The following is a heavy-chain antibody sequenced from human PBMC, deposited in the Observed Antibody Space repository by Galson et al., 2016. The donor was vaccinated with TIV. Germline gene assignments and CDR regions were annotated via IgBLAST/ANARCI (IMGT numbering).Heavy chain of an antibody. CDR2: ITPINGDT. CDR3: ARDRNTYYFDIPFDY. D-gene: IGHD3-9*01. V-gene: IGHV1-2*02. CDR1: GYMFTDYY. Sequence: SVKVSCKASGYMFTDYYIHWVRQAPGQGLEWMGWITPINGDTQYAQKFQGRVAMTRDKSISTAYLELTRVTTDDTAVYYCARDRNTYYFDIPFDYWGQGTQVTVSS. J-gene: IGHJ4*02.